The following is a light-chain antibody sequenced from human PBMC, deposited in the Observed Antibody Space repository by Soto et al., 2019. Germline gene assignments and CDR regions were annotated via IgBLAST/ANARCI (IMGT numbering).Light chain of an antibody. CDR1: QRVADTY. CDR2: GAS. V-gene: IGKV3-20*01. Sequence: EIVLSQSPGTLSLSPGERATLSCRASQRVADTYLAWYQQKPGQAPRLLIYGASRRATGIPERFSGSGSETDFTLTISRLEPEDFAVYYCQHYDSLPHTFGQGTKL. J-gene: IGKJ2*01. CDR3: QHYDSLPHT.